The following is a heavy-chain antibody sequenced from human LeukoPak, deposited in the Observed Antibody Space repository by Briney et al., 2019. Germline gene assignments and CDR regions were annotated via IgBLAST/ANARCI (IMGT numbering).Heavy chain of an antibody. Sequence: GASVKVSCKASGGTFSSYAISWVRQAPGQGLEWMGRIIPILGIANYAQKFQGRVTITADKSTSTAYMELSSLRSDDTAVYYCARGGINIAAAGTSVGDYFDYWGQGTLVTVSS. V-gene: IGHV1-69*04. J-gene: IGHJ4*02. CDR1: GGTFSSYA. CDR3: ARGGINIAAAGTSVGDYFDY. D-gene: IGHD6-13*01. CDR2: IIPILGIA.